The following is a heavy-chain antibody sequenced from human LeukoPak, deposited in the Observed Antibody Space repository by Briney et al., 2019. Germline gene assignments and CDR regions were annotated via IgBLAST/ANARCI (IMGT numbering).Heavy chain of an antibody. Sequence: GGSLRLSCAASGFTFSSYWMSWVRQAPGKGLGWVANIKQDGSEKYYVDSVKGRFTISRDNAKKSLYLQMNSLRAEDTAVYYCARVGYDSSGYLHFDYWGQGTLVTVSS. CDR2: IKQDGSEK. D-gene: IGHD3-22*01. CDR3: ARVGYDSSGYLHFDY. CDR1: GFTFSSYW. J-gene: IGHJ4*02. V-gene: IGHV3-7*01.